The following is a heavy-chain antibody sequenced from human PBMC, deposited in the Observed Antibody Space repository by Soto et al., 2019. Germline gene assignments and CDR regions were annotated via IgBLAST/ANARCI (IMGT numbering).Heavy chain of an antibody. CDR2: ITATNGNT. V-gene: IGHV3-23*01. Sequence: GGSLRLSCVASGFTFKAYAMGWVRQAPGKGLEWVSSITATNGNTYYADSVRGRFTISRDNSRNSLFLQMNGLRPEDSALYYCAKDEGTSSTVFDFWGQGTLVTVSS. J-gene: IGHJ4*02. CDR1: GFTFKAYA. D-gene: IGHD4-4*01. CDR3: AKDEGTSSTVFDF.